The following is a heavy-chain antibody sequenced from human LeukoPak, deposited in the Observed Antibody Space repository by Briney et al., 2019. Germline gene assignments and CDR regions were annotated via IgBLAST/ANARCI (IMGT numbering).Heavy chain of an antibody. CDR3: ASTRIKRGYYYYMDV. CDR2: IYYSGST. D-gene: IGHD3-10*01. Sequence: PSETLSLTCIVSGGSVSSSSYYWDWIRQPPVKGLEWICSIYYSGSTYYNPSLKSRVTISVDTSKNQFSLKLSSVTAADTAVYYCASTRIKRGYYYYMDVWGKGTTVTVSS. CDR1: GGSVSSSSYY. V-gene: IGHV4-39*01. J-gene: IGHJ6*03.